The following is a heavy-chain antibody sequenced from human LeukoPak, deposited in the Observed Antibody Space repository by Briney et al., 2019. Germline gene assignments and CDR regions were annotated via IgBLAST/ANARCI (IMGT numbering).Heavy chain of an antibody. CDR2: INFNSGDT. D-gene: IGHD1-26*01. J-gene: IGHJ4*02. Sequence: GASVKVSCKASGYTFSDYYIHWVRQAPGQGLEWMGWINFNSGDTNYAQKFQGRVTVTRDTSISTTYMELSSLRADDTAIYHCVRERGATVDYWGQGTLVTVSS. CDR3: VRERGATVDY. V-gene: IGHV1-2*02. CDR1: GYTFSDYY.